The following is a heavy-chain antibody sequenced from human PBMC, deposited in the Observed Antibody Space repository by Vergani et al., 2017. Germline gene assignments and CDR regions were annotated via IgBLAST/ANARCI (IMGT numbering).Heavy chain of an antibody. CDR2: ISPKTGDT. V-gene: IGHV1-18*01. Sequence: QVHLVQSGAEVKKPGSSVKVTCKVSGGAFNNYGINWVRQAPGQGLQWMGWISPKTGDTDYLQRFQDRVTMTRDASTKTVYLKMTRLTSDDTAIYYCAHSWNFGRRDWFDSWGPGTLVTVSS. D-gene: IGHD1-26*01. J-gene: IGHJ5*01. CDR3: AHSWNFGRRDWFDS. CDR1: GGAFNNYG.